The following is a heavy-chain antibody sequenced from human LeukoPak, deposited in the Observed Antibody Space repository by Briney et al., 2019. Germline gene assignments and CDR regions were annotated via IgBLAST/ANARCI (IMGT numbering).Heavy chain of an antibody. CDR2: IYYSGST. J-gene: IGHJ5*02. CDR1: GDSISTYY. V-gene: IGHV4-39*07. D-gene: IGHD5-24*01. CDR3: ARESLTWLQSRTSWFDP. Sequence: PSETLSLTCTVSGDSISTYYWSWIRQPPGKGLEWIGTIYYSGSTYYNPSLKSRVTISVDSSKNQFSLRLSSVTAADTAVYYCARESLTWLQSRTSWFDPWGQGTLVTVSS.